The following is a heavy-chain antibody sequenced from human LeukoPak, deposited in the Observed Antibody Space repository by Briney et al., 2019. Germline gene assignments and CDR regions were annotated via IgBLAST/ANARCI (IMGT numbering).Heavy chain of an antibody. V-gene: IGHV1-18*01. CDR3: ARDQVFNWNPPDY. D-gene: IGHD1-20*01. CDR1: GYIFTSFI. J-gene: IGHJ4*02. CDR2: ISAYNGNT. Sequence: GASVKVSCKASGYIFTSFIVGWVRQAPGQGLEWMGWISAYNGNTNYAQKLQGRVTMTTDTSTSTAYMELRSLRSDDTAVYYCARDQVFNWNPPDYWGQGTLVTVSS.